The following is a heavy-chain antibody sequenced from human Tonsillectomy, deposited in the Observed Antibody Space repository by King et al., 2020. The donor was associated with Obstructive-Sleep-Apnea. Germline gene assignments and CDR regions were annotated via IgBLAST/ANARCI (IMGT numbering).Heavy chain of an antibody. CDR1: GFSFSDYS. Sequence: VQLVESGGGLVKPGGSLRLSCAASGFSFSDYSMSLIRQAPGKGLEWVSYISSSGSTIYYADSVKGRFTISRDNAQNSLDLQMNSPRAEDTAVYYCARASPPQGYYGMDVWGQGTTVTVSS. J-gene: IGHJ6*02. V-gene: IGHV3-11*01. CDR2: ISSSGSTI. CDR3: ARASPPQGYYGMDV.